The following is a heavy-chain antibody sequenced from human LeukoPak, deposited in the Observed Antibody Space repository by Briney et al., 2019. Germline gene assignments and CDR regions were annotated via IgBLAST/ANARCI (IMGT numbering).Heavy chain of an antibody. Sequence: GGSLRLSCAASGFTFSSYGMSWVRQAPGKGLEWVSGISGSAGNTYYADSVKGRFTISRDNSKNTLYLQMNSLRAEDTAVYYCAKLGYYYYYGMDVWGQGTTVTVSS. CDR1: GFTFSSYG. CDR2: ISGSAGNT. CDR3: AKLGYYYYYGMDV. J-gene: IGHJ6*02. V-gene: IGHV3-23*01.